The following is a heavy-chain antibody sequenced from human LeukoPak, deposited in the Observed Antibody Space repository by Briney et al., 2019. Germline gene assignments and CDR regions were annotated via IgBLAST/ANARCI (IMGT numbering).Heavy chain of an antibody. V-gene: IGHV3-23*01. CDR2: ISGSGGST. J-gene: IGHJ4*02. CDR1: GFTFSSYA. CDR3: AKGYYGYVWGSYYFDY. D-gene: IGHD3-16*01. Sequence: PGGSLRLSCAASGFTFSSYAMSWVRQAPGKGLERVSAISGSGGSTYYADSVKGRFTISRDNSRDTLYLQMNSLRGEDTAVYYWAKGYYGYVWGSYYFDYWGQGTLVTVSS.